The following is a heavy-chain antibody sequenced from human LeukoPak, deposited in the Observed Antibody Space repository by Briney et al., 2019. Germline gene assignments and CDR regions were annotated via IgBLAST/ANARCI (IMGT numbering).Heavy chain of an antibody. D-gene: IGHD6-19*01. CDR3: AKDEDVNSSRRGLWLSRFGSNNLFQH. CDR1: GFTFSDYA. CDR2: ISWNGSSI. J-gene: IGHJ1*01. V-gene: IGHV3-9*01. Sequence: ARSLSLSCAASGFTFSDYARSWVRQPPGKGLEWVSGISWNGSSIGYADSVKGRVTISRDNAKNTLYLQMNSLRAEDTALYYCAKDEDVNSSRRGLWLSRFGSNNLFQHWGQGTLVTVSS.